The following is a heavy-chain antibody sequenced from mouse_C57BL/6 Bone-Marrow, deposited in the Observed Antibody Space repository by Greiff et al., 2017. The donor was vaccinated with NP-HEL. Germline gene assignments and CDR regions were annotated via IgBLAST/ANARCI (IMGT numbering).Heavy chain of an antibody. CDR1: GYTFTDYN. CDR3: ARSPYGWYFDV. V-gene: IGHV1-22*01. D-gene: IGHD1-1*01. J-gene: IGHJ1*03. Sequence: VQLQQSGPELVKPGASVKMSCKASGYTFTDYNMHWVKQSHGKSLEWIGYINPNNGGTSYNQKFKGKATLTVNKSSSTAYMELRSLTSEDAAVYYCARSPYGWYFDVWGTGTTVTVSS. CDR2: INPNNGGT.